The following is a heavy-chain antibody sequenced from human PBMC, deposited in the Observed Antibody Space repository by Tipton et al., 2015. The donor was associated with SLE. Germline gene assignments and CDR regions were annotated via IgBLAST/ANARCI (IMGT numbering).Heavy chain of an antibody. CDR1: GYTFTSYD. J-gene: IGHJ4*02. CDR2: MNPNNGDT. V-gene: IGHV1-8*01. Sequence: QLVQSGAEVKKPGASVKVSCKASGYTFTSYDINWVRQATGQGLEWMGWMNPNNGDTDYAQKFQGRVTMTRNTSISTAYMELSILRSEDTAVYYCAGGSGTYYNDIDYWGQGTLVTVSS. CDR3: AGGSGTYYNDIDY. D-gene: IGHD3-10*01.